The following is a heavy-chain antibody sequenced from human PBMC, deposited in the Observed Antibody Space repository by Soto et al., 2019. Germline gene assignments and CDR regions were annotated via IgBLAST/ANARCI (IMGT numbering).Heavy chain of an antibody. D-gene: IGHD2-2*01. CDR1: GFTFSSYA. CDR2: MSGSGART. CDR3: ARDPDERSFCSSTSCNNWFDP. V-gene: IGHV3-23*01. Sequence: GGSLRLSCAASGFTFSSYAMNWVRQAPGKGLEWVSAMSGSGARTYHADSVKGRFSISRDNSKNTLYLQMNSLRAEDTAIYYCARDPDERSFCSSTSCNNWFDPWGQGILVTVSS. J-gene: IGHJ5*02.